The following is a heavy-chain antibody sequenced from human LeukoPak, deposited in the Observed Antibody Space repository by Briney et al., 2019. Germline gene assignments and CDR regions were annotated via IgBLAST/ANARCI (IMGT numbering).Heavy chain of an antibody. D-gene: IGHD3-9*01. CDR3: TPFRYFDWLPSVVDY. Sequence: GGSLRLSCAASGFTFSNAWMSWVRQAPGKGLEWVGRIKSKTDGGTTDYAAPVKGRFTISRDDSKNTLYLQMNSLKTEDTAVYYCTPFRYFDWLPSVVDYWGQGTPVTVFS. J-gene: IGHJ4*02. V-gene: IGHV3-15*01. CDR2: IKSKTDGGTT. CDR1: GFTFSNAW.